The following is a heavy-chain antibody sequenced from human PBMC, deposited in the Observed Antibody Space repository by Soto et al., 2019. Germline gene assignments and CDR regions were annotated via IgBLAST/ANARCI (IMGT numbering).Heavy chain of an antibody. J-gene: IGHJ6*02. Sequence: PSETLSLTCAVYGGSFSGYYWSWIRQPPGKGLEWIGEINHSGSTNYNPSLKSRVTISVDTSKNQFSLKLSSVTAADTAVYYCARGDPYYYDSSGGYGMDVWGQGTTVTVS. D-gene: IGHD3-22*01. CDR2: INHSGST. CDR1: GGSFSGYY. V-gene: IGHV4-34*01. CDR3: ARGDPYYYDSSGGYGMDV.